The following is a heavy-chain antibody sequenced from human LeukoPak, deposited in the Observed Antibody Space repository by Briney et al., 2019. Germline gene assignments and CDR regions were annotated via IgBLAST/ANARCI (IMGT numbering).Heavy chain of an antibody. J-gene: IGHJ6*03. D-gene: IGHD3-16*01. Sequence: GGSLRLSCAASGFTFSSYGMHWVRQAPGKWLGWVAVISYDGSNKYYADSVKGRFTISRDNSKNTLYLQMNTVRAEDTAVYYCAKPAYAGYYYYMDVWGKGTTVTVSS. CDR3: AKPAYAGYYYYMDV. V-gene: IGHV3-30*18. CDR1: GFTFSSYG. CDR2: ISYDGSNK.